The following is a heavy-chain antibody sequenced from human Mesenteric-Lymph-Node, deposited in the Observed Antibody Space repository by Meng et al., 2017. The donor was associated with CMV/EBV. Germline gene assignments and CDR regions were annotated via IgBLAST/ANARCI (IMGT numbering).Heavy chain of an antibody. CDR2: IWNDGSNK. V-gene: IGHV3-33*06. D-gene: IGHD3-3*01. CDR1: GFTFHSYG. CDR3: AKGEGSGYYGDFDY. Sequence: GESLKISCAASGFTFHSYGIHWVRQAPGKGLEWVALIWNDGSNKFYADSVKGRFTISRDNSENTLYQQMNSLRVEDTAVYYCAKGEGSGYYGDFDYWGQGTLVTVSS. J-gene: IGHJ4*02.